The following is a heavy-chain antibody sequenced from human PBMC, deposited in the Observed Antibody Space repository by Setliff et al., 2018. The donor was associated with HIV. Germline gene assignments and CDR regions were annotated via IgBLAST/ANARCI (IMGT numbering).Heavy chain of an antibody. Sequence: PSETLSLTCAVYGGSFNAYYWTWIRQPPGKGLEWIGEINHSGRTNFNPSLRSRVTMSVDTSKSQFSLKLSSVTAADTAVYFCARGRADWFFDYWGQGTLVTVS. CDR1: GGSFNAYY. CDR3: ARGRADWFFDY. J-gene: IGHJ4*02. D-gene: IGHD3-9*01. CDR2: INHSGRT. V-gene: IGHV4-34*01.